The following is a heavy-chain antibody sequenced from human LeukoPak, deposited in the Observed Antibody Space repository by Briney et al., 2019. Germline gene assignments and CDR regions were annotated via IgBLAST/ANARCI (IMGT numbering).Heavy chain of an antibody. J-gene: IGHJ4*02. CDR1: GFTFRNDG. Sequence: VGTLRLSCTASGFTFRNDGMNWVRQTPDKGLEWVAGVSYEGSRRYTADSVNGRFIVSRDNSKDTLYLQMDNLRLEDTAVYYCAKDFAAGHSKGWPRDHWGQGTMVTVSS. CDR2: VSYEGSRR. V-gene: IGHV3-30*18. D-gene: IGHD2/OR15-2a*01. CDR3: AKDFAAGHSKGWPRDH.